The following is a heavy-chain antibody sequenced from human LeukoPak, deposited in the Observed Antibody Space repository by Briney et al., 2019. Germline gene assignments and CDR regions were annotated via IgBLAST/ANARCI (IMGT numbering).Heavy chain of an antibody. CDR3: ARPLYCGGDCYLRYYYYGMDV. CDR2: ISAYNGNT. Sequence: GASVKVSCKASGYTFTSYGISWVRQAPGQGLEWMGWISAYNGNTNYAQKLQGRVTMTTDTSTSTAYMELRSLRSDDTAVYYCARPLYCGGDCYLRYYYYGMDVWGQGTTVTVSS. V-gene: IGHV1-18*01. J-gene: IGHJ6*02. D-gene: IGHD2-21*02. CDR1: GYTFTSYG.